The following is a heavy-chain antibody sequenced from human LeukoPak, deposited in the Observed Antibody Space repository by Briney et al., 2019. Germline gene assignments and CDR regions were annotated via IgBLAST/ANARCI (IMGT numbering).Heavy chain of an antibody. CDR1: GFTFSSYG. J-gene: IGHJ4*02. Sequence: PGRSLRLSCAASGFTFSSYGMHWVRQAPGKGLEWVAIISYDGSYQNYGDSVKGRFTISRDNSKNTVYLQMNNLRGEDAAVYFCGRDPQPLVLSGPVDHWGQGILVTVSS. V-gene: IGHV3-30*03. D-gene: IGHD6-13*01. CDR3: GRDPQPLVLSGPVDH. CDR2: ISYDGSYQ.